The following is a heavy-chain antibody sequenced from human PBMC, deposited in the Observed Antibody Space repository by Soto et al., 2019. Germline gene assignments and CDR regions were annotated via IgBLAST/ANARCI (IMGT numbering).Heavy chain of an antibody. V-gene: IGHV4-34*01. D-gene: IGHD3-3*01. J-gene: IGHJ4*02. CDR2: INHTGST. CDR3: ARGREIFGAVTPFEY. Sequence: LSLTCAVYGAPFSGYYWTWIRQPPGKGLEWIGEINHTGSTKYNPSLKSRVTISLDTSKNQFSLSPRSVTAADTAVYYCARGREIFGAVTPFEYWGQGTQVTVSS. CDR1: GAPFSGYY.